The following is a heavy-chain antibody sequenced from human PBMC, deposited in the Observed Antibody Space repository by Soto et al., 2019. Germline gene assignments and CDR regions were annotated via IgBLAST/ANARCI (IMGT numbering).Heavy chain of an antibody. CDR3: AREGNKDFWSGYTYGMDV. CDR2: IYCSGST. J-gene: IGHJ6*02. CDR1: SGSISSGGYY. Sequence: ILSLNCSVSSGSISSGGYYWSGIRQHPGKGLEWIGYIYCSGSTYYNPSLKSRVTISVDTSKNQFSLKLSSVTAADTAVYYCAREGNKDFWSGYTYGMDVWGQGTTVTVS. D-gene: IGHD3-3*01. V-gene: IGHV4-31*03.